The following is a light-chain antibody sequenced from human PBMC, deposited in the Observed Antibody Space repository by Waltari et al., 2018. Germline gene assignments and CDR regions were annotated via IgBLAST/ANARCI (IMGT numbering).Light chain of an antibody. CDR3: MIWPSNAWV. V-gene: IGLV5-37*01. CDR1: SDINVDDYY. Sequence: QPVLTQPPSSSASPGESARLTCTVSSDINVDDYYIYWYQQKPESPPRYLLYYYSDSHKGQGSGVPSRFSGSKDSSANTGFLLISGLQSEDEADYYCMIWPSNAWVFGGGTKLTVL. J-gene: IGLJ3*02. CDR2: YYSDSHK.